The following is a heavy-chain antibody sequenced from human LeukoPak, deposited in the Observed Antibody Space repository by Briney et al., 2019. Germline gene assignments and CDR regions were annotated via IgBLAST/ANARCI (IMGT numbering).Heavy chain of an antibody. CDR2: INGDGRGT. V-gene: IGHV3-74*01. CDR1: GFTFSTYW. Sequence: PGGSLRLSCVVSGFTFSTYWMHWVRQVLEKGLVWVSRINGDGRGTTYEDSVKGRFTISRDNAKNTLYLQMNSLRAEDTAVFYCARGGPGAYFDYWGQGTLVTVSS. J-gene: IGHJ4*02. D-gene: IGHD1-14*01. CDR3: ARGGPGAYFDY.